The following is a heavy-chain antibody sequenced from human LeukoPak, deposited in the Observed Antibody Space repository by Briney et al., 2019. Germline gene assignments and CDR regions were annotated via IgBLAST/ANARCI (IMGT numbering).Heavy chain of an antibody. V-gene: IGHV3-66*01. Sequence: GGSLRLSCAASGFTFSSNWMSWVRQAPGKGLEWVSVIYSGGSTYYADSVEGRFTISRDNSKNTVHLQMNSLRAEDTAVYYCAKSPRAMIVVVTKEYFQHWGQGTLVTVSS. CDR3: AKSPRAMIVVVTKEYFQH. CDR2: IYSGGST. D-gene: IGHD3-22*01. CDR1: GFTFSSNW. J-gene: IGHJ1*01.